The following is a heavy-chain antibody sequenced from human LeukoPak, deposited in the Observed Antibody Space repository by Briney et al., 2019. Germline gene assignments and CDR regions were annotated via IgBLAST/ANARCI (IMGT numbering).Heavy chain of an antibody. D-gene: IGHD6-13*01. J-gene: IGHJ4*02. V-gene: IGHV1-2*02. Sequence: ASVKVSCKASGYTFTGYYMHWVRQAPGQGLEWMGWIYPKSGATKYAQKFQGRVTMTRDTSISTAYMELSRLTSDDTAVYYCARVPYSSSWPSDYWGQGTLVTVSS. CDR1: GYTFTGYY. CDR2: IYPKSGAT. CDR3: ARVPYSSSWPSDY.